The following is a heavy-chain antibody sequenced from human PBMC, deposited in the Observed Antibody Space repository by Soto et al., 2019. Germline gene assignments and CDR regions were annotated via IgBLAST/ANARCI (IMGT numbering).Heavy chain of an antibody. V-gene: IGHV3-23*01. D-gene: IGHD3-16*01. CDR2: ISGSGGST. J-gene: IGHJ4*02. Sequence: PGGSLRLSCAASGFTFSSYAMSWVRQAPGKGLEWVSAISGSGGSTYYADSVKGRFIISRDNSKNTLYLQMNSLRAEDTAVYYCAKDPAIMITFGGVPFDYWGQGTLVTVSS. CDR1: GFTFSSYA. CDR3: AKDPAIMITFGGVPFDY.